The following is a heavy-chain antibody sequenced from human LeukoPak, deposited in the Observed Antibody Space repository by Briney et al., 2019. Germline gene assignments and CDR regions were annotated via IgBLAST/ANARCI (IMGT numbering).Heavy chain of an antibody. CDR3: ARERGMTTVTTSWFDP. CDR2: IIPILGIA. D-gene: IGHD4-17*01. Sequence: GASVKVSCKASGGTFSSYAISWVRQAPGQGLEWMGRIIPILGIANYAQKFQSRVTITADKSTSTAYMELSSLRSEDTAVYYCARERGMTTVTTSWFDPWGQGTLVTVSS. J-gene: IGHJ5*02. CDR1: GGTFSSYA. V-gene: IGHV1-69*04.